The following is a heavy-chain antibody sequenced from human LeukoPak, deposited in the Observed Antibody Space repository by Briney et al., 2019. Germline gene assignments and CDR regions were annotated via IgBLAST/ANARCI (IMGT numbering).Heavy chain of an antibody. D-gene: IGHD3-16*02. V-gene: IGHV3-48*04. CDR3: VRGDHYDYLWGSYRPREQRTY. CDR1: GFTFTNYG. J-gene: IGHJ4*02. CDR2: ILSTGGSI. Sequence: PGGSLRLSCAASGFTFTNYGMNWVRQAPGKGLECISYILSTGGSIYYADSVKGRFTISRDNAKNSLYLQMNSLRAEDTAVYYCVRGDHYDYLWGSYRPREQRTYWGQGALVTVSS.